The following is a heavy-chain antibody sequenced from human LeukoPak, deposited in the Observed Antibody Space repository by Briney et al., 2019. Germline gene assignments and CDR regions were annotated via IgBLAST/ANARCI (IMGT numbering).Heavy chain of an antibody. CDR3: ARGIAAYFDY. CDR1: GGSISSSSYY. D-gene: IGHD6-13*01. Sequence: PSETLSLTCTVSGGSISSSSYYWGWIRQPPGKGLEWIGRIYTSGSTNYNPSLKSRVTISVDTSKNQFSLKLSSVTAADTAVYYCARGIAAYFDYWGQGTLVTVSS. CDR2: IYTSGST. V-gene: IGHV4-39*07. J-gene: IGHJ4*02.